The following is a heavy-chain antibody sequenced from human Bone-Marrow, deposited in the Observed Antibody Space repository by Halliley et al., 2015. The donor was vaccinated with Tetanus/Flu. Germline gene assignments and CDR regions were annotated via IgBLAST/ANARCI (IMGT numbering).Heavy chain of an antibody. J-gene: IGHJ4*02. CDR1: GFIFTDFY. CDR3: ARAPAFGTGDYYFDY. Sequence: CAASGFIFTDFYMSWIRQAPGRGPEWVSYISSSGSRVHYADSVKGRFTISRDNAKNSLYLQMHSLRAEDTAVYYCARAPAFGTGDYYFDYWGQGTLVTVSS. CDR2: ISSSGSRV. D-gene: IGHD1-1*01. V-gene: IGHV3-11*01.